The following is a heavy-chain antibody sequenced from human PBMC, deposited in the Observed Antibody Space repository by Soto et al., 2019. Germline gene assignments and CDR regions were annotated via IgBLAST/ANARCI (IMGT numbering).Heavy chain of an antibody. CDR1: GYTFTNYG. Sequence: QVQLVQSGAEVKKPGASVKVSCKASGYTFTNYGIAWVRQAPGQGLEWMGWISPYSGKTDYRQNLQGRVTMTADTSTTTAYMELRSLRSDDTAVYYCTRDRLTLTTSLSFDFWGQGTLVTVSS. CDR3: TRDRLTLTTSLSFDF. V-gene: IGHV1-18*01. CDR2: ISPYSGKT. J-gene: IGHJ4*02. D-gene: IGHD3-9*01.